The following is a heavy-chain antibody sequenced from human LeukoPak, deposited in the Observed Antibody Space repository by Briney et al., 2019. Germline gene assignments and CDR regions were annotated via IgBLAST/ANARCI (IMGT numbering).Heavy chain of an antibody. CDR1: GGSLSSYY. J-gene: IGHJ4*02. Sequence: SETLSLTCTVSGGSLSSYYWSWLRQPAGKGLEWIGRIYTSGSTNYNPSLKSRVTISVDTSKNQFSLKLSSVTAADTAVYYCARDLGYGEFDYWGQGTLVTVSS. CDR2: IYTSGST. CDR3: ARDLGYGEFDY. V-gene: IGHV4-4*07. D-gene: IGHD4-17*01.